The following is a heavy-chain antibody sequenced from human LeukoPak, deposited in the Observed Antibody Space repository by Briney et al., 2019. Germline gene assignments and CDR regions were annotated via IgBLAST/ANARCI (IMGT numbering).Heavy chain of an antibody. D-gene: IGHD1-26*01. J-gene: IGHJ4*02. CDR3: ARVWGAIDY. CDR1: GYTFTNYD. Sequence: ASVKVSCKPSGYTFTNYDINWVRQATGQGLEWMGWMNPKSGNTGSAQRFQGRVTMTRDTSISTAYMELSSLRSEDTAVYYCARVWGAIDYWGLGTLVTVSS. CDR2: MNPKSGNT. V-gene: IGHV1-8*01.